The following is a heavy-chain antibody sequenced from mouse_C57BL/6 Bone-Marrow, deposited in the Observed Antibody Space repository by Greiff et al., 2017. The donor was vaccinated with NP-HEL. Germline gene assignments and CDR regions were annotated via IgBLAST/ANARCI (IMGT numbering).Heavy chain of an antibody. J-gene: IGHJ1*03. CDR1: EYEFPSHD. V-gene: IGHV5-2*01. CDR3: ARHGERRGWYFDV. Sequence: DVKLVEPGGGLVQPGASLKLSCESNEYEFPSHDMSWVRKTPEKRLELVAAINSDGGSTYYPDTMERRFIISRDNTKKTLYLQMSSLRSEDTALYYCARHGERRGWYFDVWGTGTTVTVSS. CDR2: INSDGGST.